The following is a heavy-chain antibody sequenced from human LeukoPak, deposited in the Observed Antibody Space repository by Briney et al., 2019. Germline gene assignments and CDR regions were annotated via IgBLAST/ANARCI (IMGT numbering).Heavy chain of an antibody. Sequence: GESLKISCRGSGYSFTNFWIGWVRQMPGKGLEWMGIIYPGDSDTRYSPSFQGQVTISADKSISTAYLQWSSLKASDTAMYYCARLPATVGYSSSWYGDLDYWGQGTLVTVSS. CDR3: ARLPATVGYSSSWYGDLDY. CDR2: IYPGDSDT. CDR1: GYSFTNFW. J-gene: IGHJ4*02. D-gene: IGHD6-13*01. V-gene: IGHV5-51*01.